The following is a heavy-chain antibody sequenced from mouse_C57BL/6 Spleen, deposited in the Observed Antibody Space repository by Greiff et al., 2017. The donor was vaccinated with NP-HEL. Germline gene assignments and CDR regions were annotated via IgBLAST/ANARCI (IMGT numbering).Heavy chain of an antibody. V-gene: IGHV3-6*01. CDR2: ISYDGSN. J-gene: IGHJ2*01. CDR3: AKWAYGSSYYFDY. Sequence: EVKLMESGPGLVKPSQSLSLTCSVTGYSITSGYYWNWIRQFPGNKLEWMGYISYDGSNNYNPSLKNRISITRDTSKNQFFLKLNSVTTEDTATYYCAKWAYGSSYYFDYWGQGTTLTVSS. D-gene: IGHD1-1*01. CDR1: GYSITSGYY.